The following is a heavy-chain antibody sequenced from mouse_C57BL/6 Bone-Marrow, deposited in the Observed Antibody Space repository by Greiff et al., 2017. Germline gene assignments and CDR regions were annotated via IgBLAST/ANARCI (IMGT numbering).Heavy chain of an antibody. CDR2: INPGSGGT. Sequence: QVQLQQSGAELVRPGTSVKVSCKASGYAFTNYLIEWVKQRPGQGLEWIGVINPGSGGTNYNEKFKGKATLTADKSSSTAYMQLSSLTSEDSAVYYCARRGYDYDGWFAYWGQGTLVTVSA. V-gene: IGHV1-54*01. D-gene: IGHD2-4*01. CDR3: ARRGYDYDGWFAY. CDR1: GYAFTNYL. J-gene: IGHJ3*01.